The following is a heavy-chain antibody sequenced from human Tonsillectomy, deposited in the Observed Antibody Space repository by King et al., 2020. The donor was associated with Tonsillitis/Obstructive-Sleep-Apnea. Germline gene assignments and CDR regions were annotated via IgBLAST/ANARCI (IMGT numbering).Heavy chain of an antibody. J-gene: IGHJ3*02. CDR1: GFSVSLNY. CDR3: ARSEAGEADGFDI. CDR2: IYSGDRT. Sequence: VQLVESGGGLIQPGGSLRLSCAASGFSVSLNYMSWVRQAPGKGLEWVASIYSGDRTYYADSVKGRFTISRDYSKNRLYLQMNSLRAEDTAVYYCARSEAGEADGFDIWGLGTMVTVSS. V-gene: IGHV3-53*01. D-gene: IGHD7-27*01.